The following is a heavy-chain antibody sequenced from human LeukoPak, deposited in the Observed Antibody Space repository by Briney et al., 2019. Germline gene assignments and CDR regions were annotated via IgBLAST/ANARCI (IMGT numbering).Heavy chain of an antibody. D-gene: IGHD5-18*01. CDR2: INTHTGNP. Sequence: GASVKVSCKAYGYTFTNEPMNWVRQAPGQGLEWMGWINTHTGNPTYAQGCTGRFVFSLDTSVSTAHLQISSLKTEDTAVYYCARGRPLWDLWGQGTLVTVSS. V-gene: IGHV7-4-1*02. CDR1: GYTFTNEP. J-gene: IGHJ4*02. CDR3: ARGRPLWDL.